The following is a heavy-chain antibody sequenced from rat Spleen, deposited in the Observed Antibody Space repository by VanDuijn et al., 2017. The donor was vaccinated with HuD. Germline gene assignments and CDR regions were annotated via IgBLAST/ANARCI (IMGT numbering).Heavy chain of an antibody. D-gene: IGHD1-11*01. CDR1: GFSLTSYV. CDR2: IWGDGNT. CDR3: AELTSDF. V-gene: IGHV2-77*01. J-gene: IGHJ1*01. Sequence: QVQMKETGPGLVQTTQTLSVTCTVSGFSLTSYVVHWVRQAPGKGLEWMGVIWGDGNTNYNSALKSRLSISRNISKSQVFLTMNSLQTDDTAVYYCAELTSDFWGPGTTVTVSS.